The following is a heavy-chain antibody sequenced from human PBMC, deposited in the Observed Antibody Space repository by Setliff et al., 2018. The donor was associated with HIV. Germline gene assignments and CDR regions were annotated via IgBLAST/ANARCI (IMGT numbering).Heavy chain of an antibody. V-gene: IGHV4-4*07. CDR3: ARAAAGNTGPFDL. D-gene: IGHD4-17*01. CDR2: IYISGST. J-gene: IGHJ4*02. CDR1: GGSISSYY. Sequence: KPSETLSLTCTVSGGSISSYYWSWIRQPAGKGLEWIGHIYISGSTNYNPSFNSRVTMSVDTSKNQFSLRLTSVTASDTAVYYCARAAAGNTGPFDLWGQGSPVTVSS.